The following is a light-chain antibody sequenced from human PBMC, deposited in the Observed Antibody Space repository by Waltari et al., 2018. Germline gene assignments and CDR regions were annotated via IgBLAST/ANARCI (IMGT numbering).Light chain of an antibody. V-gene: IGLV3-1*01. J-gene: IGLJ2*01. CDR3: QAWDSSTDVV. Sequence: YELTQPPSVSVSPGQTASITCSGDNLEDKFVFWYQQKAGQSPVLVIHQDSRRPSGIPERSSGSSSGNTATLTVSGTQAMDEADYYCQAWDSSTDVVFGGGTRLTV. CDR2: QDS. CDR1: NLEDKF.